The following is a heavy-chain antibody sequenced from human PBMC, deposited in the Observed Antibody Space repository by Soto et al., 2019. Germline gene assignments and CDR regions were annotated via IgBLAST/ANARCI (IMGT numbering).Heavy chain of an antibody. CDR1: GFTFSSYW. V-gene: IGHV3-7*01. CDR3: ARDKGDACNYNFFYY. D-gene: IGHD2-2*01. CDR2: IKQDGSEK. Sequence: EVQLVESGGGLVQPGGSLRLSCEASGFTFSSYWMSWVRQAPGKGPEWVANIKQDGSEKYYVVSVKGRFTISRDNAKNSLYLQMNSLRAEDTAVYYCARDKGDACNYNFFYYWCQGTLVTVSS. J-gene: IGHJ4*02.